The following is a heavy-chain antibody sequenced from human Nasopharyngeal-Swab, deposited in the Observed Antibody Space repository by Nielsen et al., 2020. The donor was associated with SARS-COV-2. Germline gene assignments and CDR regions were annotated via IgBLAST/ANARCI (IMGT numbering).Heavy chain of an antibody. V-gene: IGHV1-58*01. Sequence: SVKVSCKASGFTFTTSAVQWVRQARGQRLEWIGWIVVGSGNTNYAQKFQERVTITRDMSTSTAYMELSSLRSEDTAVYYCAAGSAYYDSSDNTFDYWGQGILVTVSS. J-gene: IGHJ4*02. CDR3: AAGSAYYDSSDNTFDY. CDR1: GFTFTTSA. CDR2: IVVGSGNT. D-gene: IGHD3-22*01.